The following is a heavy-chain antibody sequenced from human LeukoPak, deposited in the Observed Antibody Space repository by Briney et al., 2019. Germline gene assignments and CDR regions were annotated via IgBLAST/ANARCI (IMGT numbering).Heavy chain of an antibody. Sequence: SETLSLTCAVSGGSISSSSYYWGWIRQPPWKGQEWIGSIYYSGTTYYNPSLKSRVTISVDTSKNQFSLKLSSVTAADTAVYYCARLGLGSSRDYWGQGTLVTVSS. CDR3: ARLGLGSSRDY. D-gene: IGHD6-6*01. V-gene: IGHV4-39*01. J-gene: IGHJ4*02. CDR1: GGSISSSSYY. CDR2: IYYSGTT.